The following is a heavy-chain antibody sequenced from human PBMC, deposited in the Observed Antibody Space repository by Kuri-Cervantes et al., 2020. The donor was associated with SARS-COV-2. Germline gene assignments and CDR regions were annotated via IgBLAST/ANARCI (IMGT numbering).Heavy chain of an antibody. D-gene: IGHD1-14*01. Sequence: LSLTCAASGFTFSSYAMSWVRQAPGKGLGWVSAISGSGGSTYYADSVKGRFTISRDNSKNTLYLQMNSLRAEDTAVYYCARGNPYGMDVWGQGTTVTVSS. CDR2: ISGSGGST. CDR1: GFTFSSYA. J-gene: IGHJ6*02. V-gene: IGHV3-23*01. CDR3: ARGNPYGMDV.